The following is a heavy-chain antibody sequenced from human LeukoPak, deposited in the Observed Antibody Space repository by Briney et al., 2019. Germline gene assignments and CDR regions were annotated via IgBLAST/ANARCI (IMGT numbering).Heavy chain of an antibody. CDR1: GYTFTGYY. CDR3: AREGVDCSSTSCYILLH. V-gene: IGHV1-2*02. J-gene: IGHJ4*02. D-gene: IGHD2-2*02. Sequence: ASVTVSCKASGYTFTGYYMHWVRQAPGQGLEWMGWINPNSGGTNYAQKFQGRVTMTRDTSISTAYMELSRLRSDDTAVYYCAREGVDCSSTSCYILLHWGQGTLVTVSS. CDR2: INPNSGGT.